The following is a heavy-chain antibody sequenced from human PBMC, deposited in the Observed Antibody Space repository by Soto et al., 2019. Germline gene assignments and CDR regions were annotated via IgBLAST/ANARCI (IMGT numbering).Heavy chain of an antibody. CDR1: SVSINSFTNHY. CDR2: ISKSGFT. Sequence: QAQLQTSGPGLVKPSESLSLTCTGSSVSINSFTNHYCSWIRQPPGKGLEWVGYISKSGFTRYNPSLSSRVTLSVDTSKNQFSLKLSSVTAADTALYFCATQGFGKLHGLVDVWGQGTTVTVSS. D-gene: IGHD3-10*01. V-gene: IGHV4-59*08. J-gene: IGHJ6*02. CDR3: ATQGFGKLHGLVDV.